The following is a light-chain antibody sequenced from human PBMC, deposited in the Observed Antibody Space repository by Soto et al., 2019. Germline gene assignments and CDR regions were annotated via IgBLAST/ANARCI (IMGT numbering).Light chain of an antibody. CDR1: QSVSSSY. CDR3: QQYGSSPS. CDR2: CAS. Sequence: EIVLTQSPGTLSLSPGERATLSCRASQSVSSSYLAWYQQKPGQAPRLLIYCASSRATGIPDRFSGSESEIDIILTISTLEPEDFAVYYCQQYGSSPSFGPGTKVDIK. V-gene: IGKV3-20*01. J-gene: IGKJ3*01.